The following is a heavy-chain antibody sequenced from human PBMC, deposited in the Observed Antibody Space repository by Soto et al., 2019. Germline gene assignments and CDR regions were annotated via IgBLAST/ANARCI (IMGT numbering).Heavy chain of an antibody. V-gene: IGHV1-18*04. J-gene: IGHJ4*02. CDR2: INPSDGNR. CDR3: ARDRLRGYDSSGFYS. CDR1: GYSFSLYN. Sequence: GASVKDTCQASGYSFSLYNWNWALKAPGQGLEWMGWINPSDGNRNFAQKFEDRVTMTTATSTNTVFLELRSLKSDDTAIYYCARDRLRGYDSSGFYSWGQGTMVTVSS. D-gene: IGHD3-22*01.